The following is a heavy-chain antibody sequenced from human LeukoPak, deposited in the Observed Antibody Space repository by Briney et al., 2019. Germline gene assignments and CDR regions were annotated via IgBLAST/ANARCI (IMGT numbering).Heavy chain of an antibody. CDR2: ISYDGSNK. CDR1: GFTFSSYA. D-gene: IGHD2-15*01. J-gene: IGHJ4*02. Sequence: PGGTLRLSCAASGFTFSSYAMHWVRQAPGKGLEWVAVISYDGSNKYYADSVKGRFTISRDNSKNTLYLQMNSLRAEDTAVYYCASGNFAGYCSGGSCYYNDYWGQGTLVTVSS. V-gene: IGHV3-30*04. CDR3: ASGNFAGYCSGGSCYYNDY.